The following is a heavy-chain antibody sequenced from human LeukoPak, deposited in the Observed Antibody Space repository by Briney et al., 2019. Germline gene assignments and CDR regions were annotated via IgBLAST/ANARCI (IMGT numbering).Heavy chain of an antibody. CDR2: ISYDGSNK. J-gene: IGHJ4*02. CDR1: GFTVSSYG. D-gene: IGHD3-22*01. Sequence: GGSLRLSCAASGFTVSSYGMHWVRQAPGKGLEWVAVISYDGSNKYYADSVKGRFTISRDNSKNTLYLQMNSLRAEDTAVYYCAKASSDYDSSGIDYWGQGTLVTVSS. V-gene: IGHV3-30*18. CDR3: AKASSDYDSSGIDY.